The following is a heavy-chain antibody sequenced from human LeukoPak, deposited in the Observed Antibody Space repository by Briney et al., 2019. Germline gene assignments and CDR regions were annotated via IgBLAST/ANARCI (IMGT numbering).Heavy chain of an antibody. V-gene: IGHV4-30-4*01. CDR1: GGSISSGDYY. CDR3: AREVDAGRYYYYYYGMDV. J-gene: IGHJ6*02. Sequence: PSETLSLTCTVSGGSISSGDYYWSWIRQPPGKGLEWIGYIYYSGSTYHNPSLKSRVTISVDTSKNQFSLKLSSVTAADTAVYYCAREVDAGRYYYYYYGMDVWGQGTTVTVSS. CDR2: IYYSGST.